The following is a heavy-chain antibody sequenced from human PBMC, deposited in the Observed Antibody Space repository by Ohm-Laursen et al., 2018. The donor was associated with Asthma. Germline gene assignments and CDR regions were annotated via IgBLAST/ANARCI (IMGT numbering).Heavy chain of an antibody. CDR3: ARGYDRYTWYGMDV. D-gene: IGHD3-16*02. CDR2: IYYSGST. V-gene: IGHV4-31*11. Sequence: TLSLTCAVSGGSISSGGYYWSWIRQHPGKGLEWIGYIYYSGSTYYNPSLKSRVTISVDTSKNQFSLKLSSVTAADTAVYYCARGYDRYTWYGMDVWGQGTTVTVSS. CDR1: GGSISSGGYY. J-gene: IGHJ6*02.